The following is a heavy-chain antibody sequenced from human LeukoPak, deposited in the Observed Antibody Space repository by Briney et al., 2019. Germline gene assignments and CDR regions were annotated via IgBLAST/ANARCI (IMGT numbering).Heavy chain of an antibody. CDR3: ASHGYSSGWYPVYYYYYMDV. CDR2: ISGSGGST. J-gene: IGHJ6*03. CDR1: GFTFSSYG. V-gene: IGHV3-23*01. D-gene: IGHD6-19*01. Sequence: GGSLRLPCAASGFTFSSYGMSWVRQAPGKGLEWVSAISGSGGSTYYADSVKGRFTISRDNSKNTLYLQMNSLRAEDTAVYYCASHGYSSGWYPVYYYYYMDVWGKGTTVTISS.